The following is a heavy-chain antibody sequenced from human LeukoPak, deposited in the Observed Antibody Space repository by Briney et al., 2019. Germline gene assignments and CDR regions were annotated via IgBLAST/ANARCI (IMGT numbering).Heavy chain of an antibody. CDR1: GGSISSYY. J-gene: IGHJ4*02. CDR2: IYYSGST. Sequence: SETLSLTCTVSGGSISSYYWSWIRQPPGKGLERIGYIYYSGSTNYNPSLKSRVTISVDTSKNQFSLKLSSVTAADTAVYYCARGTKSGYSYGYFDYWGQGTLVTVSS. CDR3: ARGTKSGYSYGYFDY. D-gene: IGHD5-18*01. V-gene: IGHV4-59*01.